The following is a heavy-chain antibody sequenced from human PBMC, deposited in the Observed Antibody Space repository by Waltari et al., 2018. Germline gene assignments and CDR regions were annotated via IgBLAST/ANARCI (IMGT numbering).Heavy chain of an antibody. V-gene: IGHV4-39*07. Sequence: QLQLQESGPGLVKPSETLSLTCTVSGGSISSSSYYWGWIRQPPGKGLEWIGTIYYSGSTYCNPSLKTRVTMSVDTPKNQFSLKLSSVTAADTAVYYCARKYSTSWDFDHWGQGTLVTVSS. CDR1: GGSISSSSYY. J-gene: IGHJ4*02. D-gene: IGHD6-6*01. CDR2: IYYSGST. CDR3: ARKYSTSWDFDH.